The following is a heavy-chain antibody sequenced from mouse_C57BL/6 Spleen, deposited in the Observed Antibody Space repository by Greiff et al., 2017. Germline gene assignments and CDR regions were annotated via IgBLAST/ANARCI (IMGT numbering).Heavy chain of an antibody. CDR2: INPNNGGT. V-gene: IGHV1-26*01. CDR1: GYTFTDYY. D-gene: IGHD2-4*01. J-gene: IGHJ1*03. Sequence: EVQLQQSGPELVKPGASVKISCKASGYTFTDYYMNWVKQSHGKSLEWIGDINPNNGGTSYNQKFKGKATLTVDKSSSTAYMELRSLTSEDSAVYYCARRNVGLPYWYFDVWGTGTTVTVSS. CDR3: ARRNVGLPYWYFDV.